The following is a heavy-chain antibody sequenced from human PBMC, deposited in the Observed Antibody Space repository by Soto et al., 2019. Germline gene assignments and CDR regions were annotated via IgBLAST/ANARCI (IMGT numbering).Heavy chain of an antibody. V-gene: IGHV3-33*01. Sequence: GGSLRLSCAASGFTFSYYGMHWVRQAPGKGLEWVAVIWYDGSNKYYADSVKGRFTTSRDNPKNTLYLQMNSLRAEDTAVYYCARDIKSEAFDIWGQGTMVTVSS. J-gene: IGHJ3*02. CDR1: GFTFSYYG. CDR3: ARDIKSEAFDI. CDR2: IWYDGSNK.